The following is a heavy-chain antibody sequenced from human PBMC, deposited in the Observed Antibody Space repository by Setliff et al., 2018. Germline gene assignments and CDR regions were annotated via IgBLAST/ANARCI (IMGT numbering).Heavy chain of an antibody. Sequence: ASVKVSCKASGYTFISYGISWVRRAPGQGLEWIGWISPYNGDTKLAQKLQGRVTMTTDTSTSTGYMELRSLISDDTAVYYCARSPPNRGVGQGHYMDVWGNGTMVTVSS. D-gene: IGHD3-10*01. V-gene: IGHV1-18*01. CDR1: GYTFISYG. CDR2: ISPYNGDT. J-gene: IGHJ6*03. CDR3: ARSPPNRGVGQGHYMDV.